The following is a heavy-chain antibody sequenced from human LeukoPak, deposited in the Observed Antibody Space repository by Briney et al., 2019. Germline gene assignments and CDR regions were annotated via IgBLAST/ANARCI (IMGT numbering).Heavy chain of an antibody. J-gene: IGHJ6*02. CDR2: ISYDGSNK. D-gene: IGHD1-20*01. CDR3: ARLTGTYNYYYGMDV. Sequence: HPGRSLRLSCAASGFTFSSYAMHWVRQAPGKGLEWVAVISYDGSNKYYADSVKGRFTIPRDNSKNTLYLQMNSLRAEDTAVYYCARLTGTYNYYYGMDVWGQGTTVTVSS. CDR1: GFTFSSYA. V-gene: IGHV3-30*04.